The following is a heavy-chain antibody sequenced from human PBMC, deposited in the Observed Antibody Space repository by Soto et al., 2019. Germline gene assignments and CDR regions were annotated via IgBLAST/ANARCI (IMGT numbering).Heavy chain of an antibody. CDR1: GFTFSSYA. D-gene: IGHD3-9*01. CDR3: AKPQPSFRDILTGYIY. Sequence: GGSLRLSCAASGFTFSSYAMSWVRQAPGKGLEWVSAISGSGGSTYYADSVKGRFTISRDNSKNTLYLQMNSLRAEDTAVYYCAKPQPSFRDILTGYIYWGQGTLVTVSS. J-gene: IGHJ4*02. CDR2: ISGSGGST. V-gene: IGHV3-23*01.